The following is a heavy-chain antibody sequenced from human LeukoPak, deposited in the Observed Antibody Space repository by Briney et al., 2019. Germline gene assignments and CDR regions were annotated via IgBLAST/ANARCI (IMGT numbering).Heavy chain of an antibody. V-gene: IGHV3-21*04. CDR3: AAGRRLGELFFDY. D-gene: IGHD3-10*01. CDR1: GFTFSSYS. CDR2: ISSSSSYI. J-gene: IGHJ4*02. Sequence: GGSLRLSCAVSGFTFSSYSMNWVRQAPGKGLEWVSSISSSSSYIYYADSVKGRFTISRDNAKNSLYLQMNSLRAEDTAVYYCAAGRRLGELFFDYWGQGTLVTVSS.